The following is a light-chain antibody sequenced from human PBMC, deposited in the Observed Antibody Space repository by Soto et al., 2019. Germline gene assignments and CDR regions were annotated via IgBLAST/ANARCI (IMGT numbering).Light chain of an antibody. CDR1: QGIANN. CDR3: QHYSSWPPT. Sequence: EIVMTQSPGTLSVSPGAGATLSCRASQGIANNLAWYQLKPGQAPRLLIYGASTRATDISAMFSGSGSGTEFTLNISSLQSEDFAVYYCQHYSSWPPTFGQGTRLEI. CDR2: GAS. V-gene: IGKV3-15*01. J-gene: IGKJ5*01.